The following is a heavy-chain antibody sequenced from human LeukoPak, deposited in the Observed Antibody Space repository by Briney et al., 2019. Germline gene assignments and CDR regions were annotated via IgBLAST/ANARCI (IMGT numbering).Heavy chain of an antibody. D-gene: IGHD4-23*01. V-gene: IGHV1-46*01. CDR3: ARDRIGDYGGNPDAFDI. CDR2: INPSGGST. J-gene: IGHJ3*02. CDR1: GYTFTSYY. Sequence: GASVKVSCKSSGYTFTSYYMHWVRQAPGQGLEWMGIINPSGGSTSYAQKFQGRVTMTRDMSTSTVYMELSSLSSEDTAVYYCARDRIGDYGGNPDAFDIWGQGTMVTVSS.